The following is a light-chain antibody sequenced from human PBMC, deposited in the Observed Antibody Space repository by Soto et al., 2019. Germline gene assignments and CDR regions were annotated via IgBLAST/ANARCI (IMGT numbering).Light chain of an antibody. CDR3: KQSYNTPPT. CDR2: AAS. J-gene: IGKJ1*01. V-gene: IGKV1-39*01. CDR1: QIISSY. Sequence: DFHMTPALYSLSASVGDRVTITCRASQIISSYLNSYQQKPGKASKHLIYAASSLQSGIPSRISGSGSGTDFTLTISSLQPEDFATYYCKQSYNTPPTFGQGTKVDI.